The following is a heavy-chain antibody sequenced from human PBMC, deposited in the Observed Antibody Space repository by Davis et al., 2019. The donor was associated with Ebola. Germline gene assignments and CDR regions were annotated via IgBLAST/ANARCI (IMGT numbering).Heavy chain of an antibody. V-gene: IGHV1-8*01. CDR3: ARGGMGSHDTYYGLDV. Sequence: ASVKVSCKATGYTFTSYDVNWVRQATGQGLEWMGWINPYSANTGYAQNFRGRVTMTRNTSISKAFLEVSSLRSEDTAVYFCARGGMGSHDTYYGLDVWGQGTTVTVSS. D-gene: IGHD3-10*01. CDR1: GYTFTSYD. J-gene: IGHJ6*02. CDR2: INPYSANT.